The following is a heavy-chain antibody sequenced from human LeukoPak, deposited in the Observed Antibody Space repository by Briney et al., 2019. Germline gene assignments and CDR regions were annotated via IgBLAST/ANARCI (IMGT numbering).Heavy chain of an antibody. J-gene: IGHJ4*02. CDR1: GYTFTGYY. V-gene: IGHV1-2*02. Sequence: ASVKVSCKAPGYTFTGYYMHWVRQAPGQGLEWMGWINPNSGGTNYAQKFQGRVTMTRDTSMSTAYMELSSLRFDDMAVYYCARLMAGGYFDYWGQGTLVTVSS. D-gene: IGHD5-24*01. CDR3: ARLMAGGYFDY. CDR2: INPNSGGT.